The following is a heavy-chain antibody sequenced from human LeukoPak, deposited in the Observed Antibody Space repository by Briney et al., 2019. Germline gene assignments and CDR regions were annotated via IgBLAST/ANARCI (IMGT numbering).Heavy chain of an antibody. CDR2: IHYRGSS. V-gene: IGHV4-59*01. CDR1: GGSFSTYY. CDR3: ASARLYGSGNYPFDY. J-gene: IGHJ4*02. D-gene: IGHD3-10*01. Sequence: SETLSLTCSVSGGSFSTYYWSWIRQPPGKGLEWIGNIHYRGSSNYNPSLKNRVTISIDTSKNQFSLKLRSVTAADTAVYYCASARLYGSGNYPFDYWGQGTLVTVSS.